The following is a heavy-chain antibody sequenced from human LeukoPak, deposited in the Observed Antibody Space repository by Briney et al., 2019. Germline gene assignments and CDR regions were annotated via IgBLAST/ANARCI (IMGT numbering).Heavy chain of an antibody. CDR3: SRKGVV. J-gene: IGHJ6*04. CDR1: GGSISSGSYY. CDR2: IYASGST. Sequence: SQTLSLTCTVSGGSISSGSYYWSWIWQSAGKGLEWIGRIYASGSTNYNPSLKSRVTISVDTSKNQFSLKLSSVTAADTAVYYCSRKGVVWRKGTTVTVSS. D-gene: IGHD3-10*01. V-gene: IGHV4-61*02.